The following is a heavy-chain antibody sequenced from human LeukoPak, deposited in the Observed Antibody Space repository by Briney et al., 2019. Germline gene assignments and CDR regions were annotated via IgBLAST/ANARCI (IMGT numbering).Heavy chain of an antibody. CDR3: AKNSARTSVTTDLSY. V-gene: IGHV3-33*06. CDR1: GFTFSSYG. J-gene: IGHJ4*02. D-gene: IGHD4-17*01. CDR2: IWYDGSNK. Sequence: GSLRLSCAASGFTFSSYGMHWVRQAPGKGLEWVAVIWYDGSNKYYADSVKGRFTISRDNSKNTLYLQMNSLRAEDTAVYYCAKNSARTSVTTDLSYWGQGTLVTVSS.